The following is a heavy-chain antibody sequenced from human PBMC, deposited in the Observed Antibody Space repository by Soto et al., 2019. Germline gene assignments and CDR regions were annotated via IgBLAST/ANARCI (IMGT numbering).Heavy chain of an antibody. J-gene: IGHJ4*02. CDR2: IYYSGST. Sequence: QVQLQESGPGLVKPSQTLSLTCTVSGGSISSSGYYWSWIRQHPGKGLEWIGYIYYSGSTYYNPSLKSRVTISVDTSKNQFSLKLSSVTAADTAVYYCARGGSGSYYTFDYWGQGTLVTVSS. V-gene: IGHV4-31*03. D-gene: IGHD1-26*01. CDR1: GGSISSSGYY. CDR3: ARGGSGSYYTFDY.